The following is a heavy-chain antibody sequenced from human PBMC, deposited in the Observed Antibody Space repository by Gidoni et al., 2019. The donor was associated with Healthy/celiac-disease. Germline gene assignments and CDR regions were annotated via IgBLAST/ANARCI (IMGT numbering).Heavy chain of an antibody. CDR3: ARAGGPWL. CDR2: ISYDGSNK. CDR1: GFTFSSYA. V-gene: IGHV3-30*04. D-gene: IGHD5-12*01. J-gene: IGHJ4*02. Sequence: QVQLVESGGGVVQPGRSLRHSCAASGFTFSSYAMHWVRQAPGKGLEWVAVISYDGSNKYYADSVKGRFTISRDNSKNTLYLQMNSLRAEDTAVYYCARAGGPWLWGQGTLVTVSS.